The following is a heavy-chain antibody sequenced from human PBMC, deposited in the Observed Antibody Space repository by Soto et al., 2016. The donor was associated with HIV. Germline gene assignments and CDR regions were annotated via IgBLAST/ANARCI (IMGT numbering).Heavy chain of an antibody. J-gene: IGHJ4*02. V-gene: IGHV3-23*01. CDR3: AKSRKSYNQYFDY. Sequence: EVQLLESGGGVIQPGGSLRLSCAASGFAFSTYAMSWVRQAPGKGLEWVSAISGSGGSTYYADSVRGRFTISRDTSKNTLNLQMNSLRAEDTATYYCAKSRKSYNQYFDYWGQGTLVTVSS. CDR2: ISGSGGST. CDR1: GFAFSTYA. D-gene: IGHD1-26*01.